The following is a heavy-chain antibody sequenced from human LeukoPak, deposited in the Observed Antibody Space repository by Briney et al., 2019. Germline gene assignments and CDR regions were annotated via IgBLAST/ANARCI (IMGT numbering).Heavy chain of an antibody. CDR3: AKQRDKYGDYTADIH. CDR2: ISSSSSYI. Sequence: GGSLRLSCAASGFTFSSYSMNWVRQAPGKGLEWVSSISSSSSYIYYADSVKGRFTISRDNSKNTLYLQMNSLRAEDTAVYYCAKQRDKYGDYTADIHWGQGTLVTVSS. D-gene: IGHD4-17*01. CDR1: GFTFSSYS. V-gene: IGHV3-21*04. J-gene: IGHJ4*02.